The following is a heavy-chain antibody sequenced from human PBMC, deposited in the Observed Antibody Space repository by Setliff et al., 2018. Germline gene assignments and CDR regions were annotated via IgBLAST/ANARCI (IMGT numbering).Heavy chain of an antibody. V-gene: IGHV5-51*01. CDR2: IYPGDSDT. Sequence: HGESLKISCKASGYSFPSYWIGWVRQVPGKGLEWMGIIYPGDSDTRYSPSFQGQVTISADKSISTAYLQWSSLKASDTAMYYCARRRGSGSFVNWFDPWGQGTLVTVSS. J-gene: IGHJ5*02. CDR3: ARRRGSGSFVNWFDP. CDR1: GYSFPSYW. D-gene: IGHD3-10*01.